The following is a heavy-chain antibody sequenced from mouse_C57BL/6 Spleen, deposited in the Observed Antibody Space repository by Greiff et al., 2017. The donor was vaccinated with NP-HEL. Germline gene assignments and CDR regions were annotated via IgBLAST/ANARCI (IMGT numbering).Heavy chain of an antibody. D-gene: IGHD2-4*01. J-gene: IGHJ2*01. V-gene: IGHV1-52*01. CDR3: ARDYDYSFDY. CDR2: IDPSDSET. CDR1: GYTFTSYW. Sequence: QVQLQQPGAELVRPGSSVKLSCKASGYTFTSYWMHWVKQRPIQGLEWIGNIDPSDSETHYNQKFKDKATLTVDKSSSTAYMQLSSLTSEDSAVSYCARDYDYSFDYWGQGTTLTVSS.